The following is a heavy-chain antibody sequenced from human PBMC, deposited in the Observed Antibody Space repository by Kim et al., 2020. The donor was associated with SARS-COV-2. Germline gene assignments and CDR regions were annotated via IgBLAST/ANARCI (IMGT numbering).Heavy chain of an antibody. CDR2: MYHSGSS. CDR3: ARGGAYDNYGLDV. J-gene: IGHJ6*02. D-gene: IGHD2-15*01. V-gene: IGHV4-38-2*02. CDR1: GYSISSGYY. Sequence: SETLSLTCSVSGYSISSGYYWGWIRQPPGKGLEWIGSMYHSGSSFYNSSLKSRLTISVDTSKNQFSLKLNSVTAADTAVYYCARGGAYDNYGLDVWGQGTTVTVSS.